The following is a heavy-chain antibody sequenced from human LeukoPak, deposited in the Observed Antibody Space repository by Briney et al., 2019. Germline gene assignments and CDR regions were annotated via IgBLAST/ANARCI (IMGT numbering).Heavy chain of an antibody. D-gene: IGHD1-1*01. CDR3: AKGLERESRLDS. CDR2: ISNSGGST. J-gene: IGHJ4*02. CDR1: GFTFNTYT. Sequence: GGSLRLSCAASGFTFNTYTMYWVRQAPGKGLEWVSGISNSGGSTYYADSVKGRFTISRDNSENTLYPQMNSLRAEDTALYYCAKGLERESRLDSWGQGTLVTVSS. V-gene: IGHV3-23*01.